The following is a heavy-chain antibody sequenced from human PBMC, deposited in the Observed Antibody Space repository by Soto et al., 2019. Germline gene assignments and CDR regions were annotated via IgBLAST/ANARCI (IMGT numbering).Heavy chain of an antibody. CDR2: IIPIFGTA. CDR1: GGTFSSYA. V-gene: IGHV1-69*01. CDR3: ASRVMVRGGMGFDY. Sequence: QVQLVQSGAEVKKLGSSVKVSCKASGGTFSSYAISWVRQAPGQGLEWMGGIIPIFGTANYAQKSQGRVTITADESTSTAYMELSSLRSEDTAVYYCASRVMVRGGMGFDYWGQGTLVTVSS. D-gene: IGHD3-10*01. J-gene: IGHJ4*02.